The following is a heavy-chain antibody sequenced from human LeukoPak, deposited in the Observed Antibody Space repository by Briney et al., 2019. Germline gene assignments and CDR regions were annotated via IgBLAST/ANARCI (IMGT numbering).Heavy chain of an antibody. V-gene: IGHV3-23*01. CDR1: GFTFSSYA. CDR3: AKDSYYGSGTSLRLSYGMDV. Sequence: GGSLRLSCAASGFTFSSYAMSWVRQAPGKGLEWVSAISGSGGSTYYADSVKGRFTISRDNSKNTLYLQMNSLRAEDTAVYYCAKDSYYGSGTSLRLSYGMDVWGQGTTVTVSS. D-gene: IGHD3-10*01. J-gene: IGHJ6*02. CDR2: ISGSGGST.